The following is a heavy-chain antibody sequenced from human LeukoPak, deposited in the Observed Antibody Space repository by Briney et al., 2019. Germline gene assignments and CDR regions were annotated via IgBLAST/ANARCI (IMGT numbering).Heavy chain of an antibody. J-gene: IGHJ4*02. V-gene: IGHV1-2*02. CDR2: INPKSGDA. CDR1: GSTFSDYH. D-gene: IGHD3-16*01. Sequence: ASVKVSCKASGSTFSDYHINWVRQASGQGPEWMGWINPKSGDAKHGQAFQGRVTMTRDTSISTAYMELNRLRFDDTAMYYCARGEYSNGYPYRLDSWGQGTLVTVSS. CDR3: ARGEYSNGYPYRLDS.